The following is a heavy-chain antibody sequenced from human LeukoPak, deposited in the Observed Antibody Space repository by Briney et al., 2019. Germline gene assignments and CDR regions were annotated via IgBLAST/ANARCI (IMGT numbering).Heavy chain of an antibody. J-gene: IGHJ4*02. CDR3: AKAPVTTCRGAFCYPFDY. V-gene: IGHV3-23*01. CDR2: ISGSGGNT. D-gene: IGHD2-15*01. CDR1: GFTFSSYG. Sequence: GGSLRLSCAASGFTFSSYGMSWVRQAPGKGLEWVSAISGSGGNTYHADSVKGRFTISRDSSKNTLSLQMNRLRPEDAAVYYCAKAPVTTCRGAFCYPFDYWGLGTLVTVSS.